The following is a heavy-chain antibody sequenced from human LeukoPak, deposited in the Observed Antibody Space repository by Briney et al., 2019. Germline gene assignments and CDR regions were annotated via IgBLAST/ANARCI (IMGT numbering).Heavy chain of an antibody. CDR3: ARQDYGSGSPPFDY. Sequence: PSETLSLTCAVYGGSFSGYYWSWIRQPPGKGLEWIGEINHSGSTNYNPSLKSRVTISVDTSKNQFSLKLSSVTAADTAVYYCARQDYGSGSPPFDYWGQGTLVTVSS. CDR2: INHSGST. J-gene: IGHJ4*02. CDR1: GGSFSGYY. V-gene: IGHV4-34*01. D-gene: IGHD3-10*01.